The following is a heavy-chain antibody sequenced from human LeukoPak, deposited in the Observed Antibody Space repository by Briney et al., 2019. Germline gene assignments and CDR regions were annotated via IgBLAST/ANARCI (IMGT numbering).Heavy chain of an antibody. V-gene: IGHV1-2*02. Sequence: ASVKVSCKASGYTFTGYYMHWVRQGPGQGLEWMGWINPNSGGTNYAQKFQGRVTMTRDTSISTAYMELSRLRSDDTAVYYCARDSRDIVVVVAATGSWFDLWGQGTLVTVSS. CDR2: INPNSGGT. D-gene: IGHD2-15*01. CDR3: ARDSRDIVVVVAATGSWFDL. CDR1: GYTFTGYY. J-gene: IGHJ5*02.